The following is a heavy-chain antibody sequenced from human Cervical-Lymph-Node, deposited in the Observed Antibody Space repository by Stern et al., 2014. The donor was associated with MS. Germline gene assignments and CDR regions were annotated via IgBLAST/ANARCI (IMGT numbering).Heavy chain of an antibody. CDR2: ITNDGSTT. V-gene: IGHV3-74*02. Sequence: EVHLVESGGGLVQPGGSLRLSCAASGFTFNTYWMHWVRQAPGKGLVWVSRITNDGSTTRYADSVKGRFTISRDNAKNTLYLQMNSLRAEDTAVYYCARGNYYGMDVWGQGTTVTVSS. CDR3: ARGNYYGMDV. CDR1: GFTFNTYW. J-gene: IGHJ6*02.